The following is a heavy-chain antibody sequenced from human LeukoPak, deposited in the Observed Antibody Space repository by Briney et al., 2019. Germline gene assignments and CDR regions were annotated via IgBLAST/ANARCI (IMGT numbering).Heavy chain of an antibody. CDR2: ISSSSSYI. Sequence: GGSLRLPCAASGFTFSSYSMNWVRQAPGKGLEWVSSISSSSSYIYYADSVKGRFTISRDNAKNSLYLQMNSLRAEDTAVYYCAREREELLRAAFDIWGQGTMVTVSS. CDR1: GFTFSSYS. V-gene: IGHV3-21*01. J-gene: IGHJ3*02. CDR3: AREREELLRAAFDI. D-gene: IGHD2-15*01.